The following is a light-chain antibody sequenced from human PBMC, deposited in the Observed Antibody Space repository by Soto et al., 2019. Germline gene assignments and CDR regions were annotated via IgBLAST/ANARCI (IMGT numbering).Light chain of an antibody. J-gene: IGKJ1*01. CDR2: AAS. CDR3: LRYNTAPRT. CDR1: QGIGNY. V-gene: IGKV1-27*01. Sequence: DIQMTQSPSSLSASVGDRVTITCRASQGIGNYLAWYQQKPGTVPKLLIYAASGLQSGVPSRFSGSGSRTEFTLTISSQQPEDVAIYYCLRYNTAPRTFGQGTKVEIK.